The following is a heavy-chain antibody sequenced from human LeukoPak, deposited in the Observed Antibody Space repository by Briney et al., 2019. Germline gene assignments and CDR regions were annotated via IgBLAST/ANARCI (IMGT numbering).Heavy chain of an antibody. CDR3: ARDRLANWFDP. CDR2: IYYSGST. Sequence: TSETLSLTCAVYGGSFSGYYWSWIRQHPGKGLEWIGYIYYSGSTYYNPSLKSRVTISVDTSKNQFSLKLSSVTAADTAVYYCARDRLANWFDPWGQGTLVTVSS. CDR1: GGSFSGYY. J-gene: IGHJ5*02. V-gene: IGHV4-31*11.